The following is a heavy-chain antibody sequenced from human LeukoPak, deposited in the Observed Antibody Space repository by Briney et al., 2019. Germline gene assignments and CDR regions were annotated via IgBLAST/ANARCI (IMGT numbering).Heavy chain of an antibody. CDR3: AKDRETTASGTFDY. D-gene: IGHD6-13*01. Sequence: PGGSLRLSCAASGFSFSSYEMNWVRQAPGKGLEWVAGISEDGINKYYADSVKARFTISRDNSNNTLFLQMNNLRADDTAVYYCAKDRETTASGTFDYWGQGALVTVSS. CDR1: GFSFSSYE. CDR2: ISEDGINK. J-gene: IGHJ4*02. V-gene: IGHV3-30*18.